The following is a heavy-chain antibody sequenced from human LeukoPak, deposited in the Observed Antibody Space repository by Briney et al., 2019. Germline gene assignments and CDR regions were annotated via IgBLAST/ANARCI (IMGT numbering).Heavy chain of an antibody. CDR2: ISGSGGST. V-gene: IGHV3-23*01. Sequence: HPGGSLRLSCAASGFTFSSYAMSWVRQAPGKGLEWVSAISGSGGSTSYADSVKGRFTISRDNAKNTLYLQMNSLRAEDTAVYYCARITMVRGGKGLDYWGQGTLVTVSS. J-gene: IGHJ4*02. CDR1: GFTFSSYA. CDR3: ARITMVRGGKGLDY. D-gene: IGHD3-10*01.